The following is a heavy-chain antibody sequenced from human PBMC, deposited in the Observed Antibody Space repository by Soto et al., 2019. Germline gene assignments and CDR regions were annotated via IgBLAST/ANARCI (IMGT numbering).Heavy chain of an antibody. J-gene: IGHJ6*02. CDR1: AFTFSNYA. CDR2: ISDNGNNK. Sequence: QVQLVESGGGVVQPGRSLRLSCVASAFTFSNYAMHWVRQAPGKGLEWVAVISDNGNNKYYAASVKGRFTISRDNSKNTLYLEMSSLRAEDTAMYYCAKDSDFYYSNYGMAVWGQGTTVTVS. V-gene: IGHV3-30-3*01. CDR3: AKDSDFYYSNYGMAV.